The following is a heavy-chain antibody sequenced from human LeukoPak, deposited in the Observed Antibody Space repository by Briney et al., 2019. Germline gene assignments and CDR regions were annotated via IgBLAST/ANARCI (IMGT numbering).Heavy chain of an antibody. V-gene: IGHV1-2*06. CDR1: GYTFTGYY. CDR3: ARDGTSRTNWFDP. D-gene: IGHD1-14*01. Sequence: ASVKVSCKASGYTFTGYYMHWVRQAPGQGLEWMGRINPNSGGTNYAQKFQGRVTMTRDTSISTAYMELSRLRSDDTAVYYCARDGTSRTNWFDPWGQGTLVTVSS. CDR2: INPNSGGT. J-gene: IGHJ5*02.